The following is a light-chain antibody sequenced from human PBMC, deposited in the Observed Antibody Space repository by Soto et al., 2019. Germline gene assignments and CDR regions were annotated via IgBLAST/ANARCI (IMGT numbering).Light chain of an antibody. CDR1: QNVGRN. CDR3: QQYNNWPLMST. Sequence: EIVMTQSPDTLSVSPGERATLSCRASQNVGRNVAWYQQRPGQAPRHLIHGTSTRAADIPARFSGSVSGTEFTLTINSLQPEDFVIYYCQQYNNWPLMSTFGQGTKLEMK. J-gene: IGKJ2*01. V-gene: IGKV3-15*01. CDR2: GTS.